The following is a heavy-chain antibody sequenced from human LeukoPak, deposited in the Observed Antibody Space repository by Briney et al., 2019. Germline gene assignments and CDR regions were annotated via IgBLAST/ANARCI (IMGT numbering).Heavy chain of an antibody. CDR3: ATVEMATLDFDY. CDR2: ISGSGGSA. V-gene: IGHV3-23*01. CDR1: GITLSNYG. Sequence: GGSLRLSCAVSGITLSNYGMSWVRQAPGKGPEWVAGISGSGGSAYYADAVKGRFTISRDSPKNTLYLQMNSLRAEDTAVYYCATVEMATLDFDYWGQGTLVTVSS. D-gene: IGHD5-24*01. J-gene: IGHJ4*01.